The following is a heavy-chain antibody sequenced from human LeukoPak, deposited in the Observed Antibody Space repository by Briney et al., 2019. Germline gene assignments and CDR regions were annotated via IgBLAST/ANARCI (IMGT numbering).Heavy chain of an antibody. J-gene: IGHJ4*02. CDR1: GFTFSSYA. CDR3: AKDGGSVVPADTFDY. D-gene: IGHD2-2*01. Sequence: GGSLRLSCAASGFTFSSYAMSWVRQAPGKGLEWVSAISGSGGSTYYADSVKGRLTISRDNSKNTLYLQMNSLRAEDTAVYYCAKDGGSVVPADTFDYWGQGTLVTASS. CDR2: ISGSGGST. V-gene: IGHV3-23*01.